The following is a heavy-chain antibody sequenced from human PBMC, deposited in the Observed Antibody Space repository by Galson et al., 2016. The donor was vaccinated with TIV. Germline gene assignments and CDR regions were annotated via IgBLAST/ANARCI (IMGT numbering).Heavy chain of an antibody. J-gene: IGHJ6*01. CDR3: ARPDSIHHNFAMDG. CDR1: GFMFSSDW. CDR2: IYYTGST. Sequence: SLRLSCAASGFMFSSDWMTWVRQAPGKGLQWIGSIYYTGSTNYNPSLKSRVTISVDRSMNQFSLELLSVTAADTATYYCARPDSIHHNFAMDGGGPVTAVTVSS. V-gene: IGHV4-4*02. D-gene: IGHD5-24*01.